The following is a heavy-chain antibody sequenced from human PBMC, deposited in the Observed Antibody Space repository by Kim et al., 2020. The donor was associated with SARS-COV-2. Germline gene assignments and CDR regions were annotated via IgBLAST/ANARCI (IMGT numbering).Heavy chain of an antibody. CDR3: AKPYYYGSAYLYPFDY. V-gene: IGHV3-23*01. D-gene: IGHD3-10*01. CDR2: ISGSGGST. J-gene: IGHJ4*02. CDR1: GFTFSSYA. Sequence: GGSLRLSCAASGFTFSSYAMSWVRQAPGKGLEWVSAISGSGGSTYYADSVKGRFSISRDNSKNTLYLQMNSLRAENTGVYYCAKPYYYGSAYLYPFDYWGQGTLGTVSS.